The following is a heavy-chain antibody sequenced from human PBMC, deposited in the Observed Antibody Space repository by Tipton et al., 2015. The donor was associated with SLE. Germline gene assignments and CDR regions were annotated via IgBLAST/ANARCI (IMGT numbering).Heavy chain of an antibody. Sequence: SLRLSCAASGFTFSSYSMSWVRQAPGKGLEWVSSISGSGGGTYYADSVQGRFTISRDNSKNTLFLQMNSLRAEDTAVYYCAKGLRPYIAAYYFDYWGQGTLVTVSS. CDR1: GFTFSSYS. D-gene: IGHD6-6*01. V-gene: IGHV3-23*01. CDR3: AKGLRPYIAAYYFDY. J-gene: IGHJ4*02. CDR2: ISGSGGGT.